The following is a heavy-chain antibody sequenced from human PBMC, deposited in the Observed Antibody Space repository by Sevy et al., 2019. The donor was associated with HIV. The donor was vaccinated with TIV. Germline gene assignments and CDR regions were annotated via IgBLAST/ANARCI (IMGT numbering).Heavy chain of an antibody. CDR2: FCFGGRTI. Sequence: GGSLRLSGAASGFTFSIYTMSWVRQAPGKGLDWVSTFCFGGRTIHYADSVKGRLTISRDNSNNTLYLQMNSLRADDTAVYYSAREGCTVLHDYWGQGTLVTVSS. CDR1: GFTFSIYT. V-gene: IGHV3-23*01. D-gene: IGHD2-8*02. CDR3: AREGCTVLHDY. J-gene: IGHJ4*02.